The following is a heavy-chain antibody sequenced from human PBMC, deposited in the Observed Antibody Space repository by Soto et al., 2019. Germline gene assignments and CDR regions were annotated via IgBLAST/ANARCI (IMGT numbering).Heavy chain of an antibody. CDR1: GASISTSGDF. J-gene: IGHJ4*02. CDR2: VYQSGTT. CDR3: ARQPESTSYFDY. D-gene: IGHD2-2*01. V-gene: IGHV4-39*01. Sequence: PSETLSLTCSVSGASISTSGDFWGWIRQAPGKGLEWIGNVYQSGTTRLNPSLKSRVSIFVDRSKNQFSLELNSATAADRAVYYCARQPESTSYFDYWGQGILVTVSS.